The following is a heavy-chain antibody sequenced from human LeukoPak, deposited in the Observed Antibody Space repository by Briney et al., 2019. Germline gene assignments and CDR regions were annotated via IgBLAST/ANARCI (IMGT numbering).Heavy chain of an antibody. Sequence: GGSLRLSCAASGFTFSSYGMSWVRQAPGKGLEWVSAISGSGGSTYYADSVKGRFTISRDNSKNTLYLQMNSLRAEDTAVYYCVRGGGYSYGPGDHWGQGTLVTVSS. CDR2: ISGSGGST. CDR3: VRGGGYSYGPGDH. CDR1: GFTFSSYG. V-gene: IGHV3-23*01. D-gene: IGHD5-18*01. J-gene: IGHJ4*02.